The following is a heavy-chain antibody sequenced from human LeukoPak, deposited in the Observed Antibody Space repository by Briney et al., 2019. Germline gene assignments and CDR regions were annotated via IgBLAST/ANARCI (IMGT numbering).Heavy chain of an antibody. CDR1: GFTFNTYS. Sequence: GGSLRLSCEASGFTFNTYSMNWARQAPGKGLEWVSSIDSSGGYMFYADSVKGRFTISRDNSKNTLYLQMNSLRAKDTAVYYCAKDAGVPAISNWFDPWGQGTLVTVSS. D-gene: IGHD2-2*01. V-gene: IGHV3-21*04. CDR2: IDSSGGYM. J-gene: IGHJ5*02. CDR3: AKDAGVPAISNWFDP.